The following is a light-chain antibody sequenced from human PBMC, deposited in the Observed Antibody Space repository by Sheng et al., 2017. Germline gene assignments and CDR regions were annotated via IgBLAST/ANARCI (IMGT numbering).Light chain of an antibody. Sequence: SYELTQPPSLSVSPGQTATITCSGDKLGDKFAYWYQQKPGQSPVLVIYQDTRRPSGIPERFSGSNSGNTATLTISGTQAMDEADYYCQAWDSGTLVFGGGTKL. V-gene: IGLV3-1*01. CDR1: KLGDKF. CDR3: QAWDSGTLV. CDR2: QDT. J-gene: IGLJ2*01.